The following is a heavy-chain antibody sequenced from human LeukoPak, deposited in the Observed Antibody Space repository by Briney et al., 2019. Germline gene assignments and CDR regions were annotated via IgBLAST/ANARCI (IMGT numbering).Heavy chain of an antibody. CDR3: ARAGYSGIVVVPAANYMDV. Sequence: PSETLSLTCAVYGGSFSGYYWSWIRQPPGKGLEWIGEINHSGSTNYNPSLKSRVTISVDTSKTQFSLKLSSVTAADTAVYYCARAGYSGIVVVPAANYMDVWGKGTTVTVSS. D-gene: IGHD2-2*01. J-gene: IGHJ6*03. CDR1: GGSFSGYY. V-gene: IGHV4-34*01. CDR2: INHSGST.